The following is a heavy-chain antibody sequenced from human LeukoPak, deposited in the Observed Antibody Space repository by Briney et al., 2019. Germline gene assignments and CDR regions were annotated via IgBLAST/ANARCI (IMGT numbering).Heavy chain of an antibody. CDR1: GFTFDDYA. CDR2: ISWNSGSI. CDR3: AKGGYSSGWYGDYFDY. V-gene: IGHV3-9*01. J-gene: IGHJ4*02. D-gene: IGHD6-19*01. Sequence: PGGSLRLSCAASGFTFDDYAMHWVRQAPGKGLEWVSGISWNSGSIGYADSVKGRFTISRDNAKNSLYLQMNSLRAEDTALYYSAKGGYSSGWYGDYFDYWGQGTLVTVSS.